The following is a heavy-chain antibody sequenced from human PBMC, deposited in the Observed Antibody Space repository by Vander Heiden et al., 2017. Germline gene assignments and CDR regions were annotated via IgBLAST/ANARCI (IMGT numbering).Heavy chain of an antibody. J-gene: IGHJ6*02. D-gene: IGHD2-2*01. Sequence: EVQLVESGGGLVQPGRSLRLPRHASGSTSDASALHWFQQAPGKGLAWVSGSSWNSGSIGYADSVKGRFTISRDNAKNSLYLQMNSLRAEDTALYYCAKDISTYHYYGMDVWGQGTTVTVSS. CDR1: GSTSDASA. CDR3: AKDISTYHYYGMDV. V-gene: IGHV3-9*02. CDR2: SSWNSGSI.